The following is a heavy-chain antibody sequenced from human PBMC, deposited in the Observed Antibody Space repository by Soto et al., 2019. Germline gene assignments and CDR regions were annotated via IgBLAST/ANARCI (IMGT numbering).Heavy chain of an antibody. Sequence: GGSLRLSCAASGFTFSSYGMHWVRQAPGKGLEWVAVISYDGSNKYYADSVEGRFTISRENSKNTLYLQMNSLRAEDTAVYYCAKNHGCSSTSCFYFDYWGQGTLVTVSS. J-gene: IGHJ4*02. CDR3: AKNHGCSSTSCFYFDY. CDR1: GFTFSSYG. CDR2: ISYDGSNK. V-gene: IGHV3-30*18. D-gene: IGHD2-2*01.